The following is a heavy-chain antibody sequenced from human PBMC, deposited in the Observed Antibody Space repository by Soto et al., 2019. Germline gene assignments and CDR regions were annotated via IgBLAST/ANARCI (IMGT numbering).Heavy chain of an antibody. Sequence: PGGSLRLSCAASGFTVINYWMSWVRQAPGKGLEWVANIKQDGGEKYYVDSVKGRFTTSRDNAKNSLYLQMNSLRAEDTAVYYCARTKANKWFDPWGQGTLVTVSS. CDR2: IKQDGGEK. J-gene: IGHJ5*02. CDR1: GFTVINYW. D-gene: IGHD1-26*01. CDR3: ARTKANKWFDP. V-gene: IGHV3-7*03.